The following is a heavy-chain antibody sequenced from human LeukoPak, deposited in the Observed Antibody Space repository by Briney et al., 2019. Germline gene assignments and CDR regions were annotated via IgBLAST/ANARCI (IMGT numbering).Heavy chain of an antibody. Sequence: GRSLRLSCAASGFTFSSYAMFWVRQAPGKGLEWVSSISSSSSYIYYADSVKGRFTISRDNAKNSLYLQMNSLRAEDTAVYYCARDCSSTSGCWGPWGQGTLVTVSS. CDR2: ISSSSSYI. D-gene: IGHD2-2*01. CDR1: GFTFSSYA. J-gene: IGHJ5*02. CDR3: ARDCSSTSGCWGP. V-gene: IGHV3-21*01.